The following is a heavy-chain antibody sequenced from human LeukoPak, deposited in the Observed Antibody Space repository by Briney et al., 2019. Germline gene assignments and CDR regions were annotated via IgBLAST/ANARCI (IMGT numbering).Heavy chain of an antibody. D-gene: IGHD3-22*01. CDR2: ISGSGGST. J-gene: IGHJ4*02. CDR3: AKSLNYYDSSGYYANLDY. Sequence: PGGSLRLSCAASGFTFSSYAMSWVRQAPGKGLEWVSAISGSGGSTYYADSVKGRFTISRDNSKNTLYLQMNSLRAEVTAVYYCAKSLNYYDSSGYYANLDYWGQGTLVTVSS. V-gene: IGHV3-23*01. CDR1: GFTFSSYA.